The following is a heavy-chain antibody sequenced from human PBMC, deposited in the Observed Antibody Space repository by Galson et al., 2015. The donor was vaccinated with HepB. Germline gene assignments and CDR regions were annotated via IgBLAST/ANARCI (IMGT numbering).Heavy chain of an antibody. CDR3: ARGRRSRGSSWTDAFDI. CDR2: IYYNGST. V-gene: IGHV4-31*02. Sequence: IRQHPGKGLEWIGYIYYNGSTYYNPSLKSRVTISVDTSKNQFSLKLSSVTAADTAVYYCARGRRSRGSSWTDAFDIWGQGTMVTVSS. J-gene: IGHJ3*02. D-gene: IGHD6-13*01.